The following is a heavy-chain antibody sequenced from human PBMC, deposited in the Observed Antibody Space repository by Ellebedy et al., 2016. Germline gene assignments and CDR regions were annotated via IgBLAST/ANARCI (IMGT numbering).Heavy chain of an antibody. CDR2: ISYGGTI. D-gene: IGHD4-23*01. CDR1: GYSISSGYY. Sequence: GSLRLXXTVSGYSISSGYYWGWIRQPPGKGLEWIGTISYGGTIYYNSSLKSRVTISVDTPKNQFSLKLTSVTAADTAVYYCARGSGLLDGGHSGLDYWGQGNQVTVSS. V-gene: IGHV4-38-2*02. J-gene: IGHJ4*02. CDR3: ARGSGLLDGGHSGLDY.